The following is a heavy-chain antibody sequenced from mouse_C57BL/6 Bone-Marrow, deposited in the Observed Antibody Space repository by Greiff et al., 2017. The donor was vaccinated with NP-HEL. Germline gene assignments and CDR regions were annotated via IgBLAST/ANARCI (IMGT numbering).Heavy chain of an antibody. J-gene: IGHJ4*01. CDR3: TTRGYGSSYYYYAMDY. D-gene: IGHD1-1*01. CDR2: IDPENGDT. V-gene: IGHV14-4*01. CDR1: GFNITDDY. Sequence: VQLQQSGAELVRPGASVKLSCTASGFNITDDYMHWVKQRPEQGLEWIGWIDPENGDTEYASKFQGKATITADTSSNTAYLQLSSLTSEDTAVYYCTTRGYGSSYYYYAMDYWGQGTSVTVSS.